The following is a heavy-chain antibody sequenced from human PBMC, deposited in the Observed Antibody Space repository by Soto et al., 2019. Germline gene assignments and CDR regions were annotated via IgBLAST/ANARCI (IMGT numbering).Heavy chain of an antibody. V-gene: IGHV4-4*02. CDR2: IYHSGSA. D-gene: IGHD2-21*01. CDR3: ARVPGVVVFADDAFDI. CDR1: GVSVSSSNW. Sequence: QVQLQESGPGLVKPSGTLSLTCAVSGVSVSSSNWWSWVRQSPGKGLEWMGEIYHSGSAHYNPSLKSLATTSLDKPKNQFSLRLTSVTAADTAVYYCARVPGVVVFADDAFDIWGPGTRVIVSS. J-gene: IGHJ3*02.